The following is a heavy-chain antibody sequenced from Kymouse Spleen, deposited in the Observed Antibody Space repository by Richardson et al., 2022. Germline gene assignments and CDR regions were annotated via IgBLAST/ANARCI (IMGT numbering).Heavy chain of an antibody. CDR3: ARVVRGVMGYFDL. CDR2: IYYSGST. Sequence: QVQLQESGPGLVKPSETLSLTCTVSGGSISSYYWSWIRQPPGKGLEWIGYIYYSGSTNYNPSLKSRVTISVDTSKNQFSLKLSSVTAADTAVYYCARVVRGVMGYFDLWGRGTLVTVSS. CDR1: GGSISSYY. D-gene: IGHD3-10*01. J-gene: IGHJ2*01. V-gene: IGHV4-59*01.